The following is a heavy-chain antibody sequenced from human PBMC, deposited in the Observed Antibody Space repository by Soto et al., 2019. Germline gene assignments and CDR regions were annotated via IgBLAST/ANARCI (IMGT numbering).Heavy chain of an antibody. CDR2: INPDATTM. CDR3: SANQYYGSGGD. V-gene: IGHV3-7*01. Sequence: VQLVESGGGLVQPGGSLRLSCVVSGLNIKNFWMSWARQAPGKGQEWVANINPDATTMDYVDSAEGRFTISGDNAKNQVYVQMDSLRDGDRAVYYCSANQYYGSGGDWGQGALVTVSS. D-gene: IGHD3-10*01. CDR1: GLNIKNFW. J-gene: IGHJ4*02.